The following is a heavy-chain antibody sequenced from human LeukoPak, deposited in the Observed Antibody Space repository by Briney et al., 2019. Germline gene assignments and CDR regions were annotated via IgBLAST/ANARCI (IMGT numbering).Heavy chain of an antibody. D-gene: IGHD3-16*02. Sequence: GGSLRLSCAASGFTFSNFDMTWVRQAPGKGLEWLSYIDSSGTVRYYADSVNRRFTISRDNAKNSPHLQMGSLRAEDTAVYYCARETRGGTYRYNFLDYWGLGTLVTVSS. CDR3: ARETRGGTYRYNFLDY. J-gene: IGHJ4*02. CDR1: GFTFSNFD. CDR2: IDSSGTVR. V-gene: IGHV3-48*03.